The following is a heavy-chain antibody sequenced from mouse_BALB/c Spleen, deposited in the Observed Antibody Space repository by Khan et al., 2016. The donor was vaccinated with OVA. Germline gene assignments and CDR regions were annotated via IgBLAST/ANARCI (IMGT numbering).Heavy chain of an antibody. CDR1: GYSITSGYY. V-gene: IGHV3-6*02. CDR2: IRYDGNN. D-gene: IGHD1-1*01. CDR3: ARDYFGSSWYFDV. J-gene: IGHJ1*01. Sequence: EVQLQESGPGLVKPSQSLSLTCSVTGYSITSGYYWNWIRQFPGNKLEWMGYIRYDGNNNYSPSLKNRISITRYTSKNQFFLRLNSVTTEDTATYYGARDYFGSSWYFDVWGAGTTVTVSS.